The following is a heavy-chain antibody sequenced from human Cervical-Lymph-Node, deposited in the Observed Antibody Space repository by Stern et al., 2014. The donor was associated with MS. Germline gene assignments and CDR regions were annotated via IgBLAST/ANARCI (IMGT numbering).Heavy chain of an antibody. Sequence: VQLVESGAELIRPGESLKISCKGSGYKFSIYWIAWVRQMPGQGLEWMGIIYPGDSETRYGPSFQVQVTMSADMSTSTAYLQWSSLNASDTAMYFCARQTTAWASDVWGQGTLVTVSS. CDR2: IYPGDSET. J-gene: IGHJ4*02. D-gene: IGHD1-14*01. V-gene: IGHV5-51*01. CDR1: GYKFSIYW. CDR3: ARQTTAWASDV.